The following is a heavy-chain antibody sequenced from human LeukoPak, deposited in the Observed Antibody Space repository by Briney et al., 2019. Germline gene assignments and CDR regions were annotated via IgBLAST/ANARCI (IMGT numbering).Heavy chain of an antibody. V-gene: IGHV4-34*01. CDR1: GGSFSGYY. Sequence: PSETLSLTCAVYGGSFSGYYWSWIRQPPGKGLEWIGEINHSGSTNYNPSLKSRVTISVDTSKSQFSLKLNSVTAADTAVYYCARETLYYGSGSGRFDYWGQGTLVTVSS. D-gene: IGHD3-10*01. CDR3: ARETLYYGSGSGRFDY. J-gene: IGHJ4*02. CDR2: INHSGST.